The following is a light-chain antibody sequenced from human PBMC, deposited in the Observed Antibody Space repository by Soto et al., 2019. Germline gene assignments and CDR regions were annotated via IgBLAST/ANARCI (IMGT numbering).Light chain of an antibody. Sequence: EIVMTQSPATLSVSPGDRATLSRRASQSVTSNLAWYQQKRGEPPRLLFYGASTRATGIPARFSGTWSGTEFTLTVTSLQSADFAVYYCQQYNNWPLTLTSGGGAKVDTK. J-gene: IGKJ4*01. CDR1: QSVTSN. V-gene: IGKV3-15*01. CDR2: GAS. CDR3: QQYNNWPLTLT.